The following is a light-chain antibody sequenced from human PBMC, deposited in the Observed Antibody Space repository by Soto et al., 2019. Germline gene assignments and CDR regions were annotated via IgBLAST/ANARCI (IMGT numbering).Light chain of an antibody. J-gene: IGLJ1*01. V-gene: IGLV2-14*01. CDR2: EVS. Sequence: QSVLTQPASVSGSPGQSITISCTGTTTDVGGYDFVSWYQQHPNKAPKLMIYEVSNRPSGVSNRFSGSKSDNTASLTISGLQAEDEADYYCSSYTSSSTYVFGTGTKLTVL. CDR1: TTDVGGYDF. CDR3: SSYTSSSTYV.